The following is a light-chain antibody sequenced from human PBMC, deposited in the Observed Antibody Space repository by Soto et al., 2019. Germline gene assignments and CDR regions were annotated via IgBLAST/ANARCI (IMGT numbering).Light chain of an antibody. CDR1: QSVSTY. J-gene: IGKJ4*01. CDR3: WQRSSKSPV. CDR2: DAS. V-gene: IGKV3-11*02. Sequence: EIVLTQSPGTLSLSPGERATLSCRASQSVSTYVTYFAWYQQKPGQAPMLLIYDASTRATGSIPRLSSGGCGRDLSLTISSLEHEDDVVDYCWQRSSKSPVFGGGTKVDI.